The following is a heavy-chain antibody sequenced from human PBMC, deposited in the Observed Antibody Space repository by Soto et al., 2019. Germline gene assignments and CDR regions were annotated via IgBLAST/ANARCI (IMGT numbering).Heavy chain of an antibody. CDR2: IYYSGST. V-gene: IGHV4-31*03. CDR1: GGSISSGGYY. J-gene: IGHJ4*02. CDR3: ARSVLDSSGSIFDY. Sequence: QVQLQESGPGLVKPSQTLSLTCTVSGGSISSGGYYWSWIRQHPGKGLEWIGYIYYSGSTYYNPGLKSRVTISVDTSKNPFSLKLSSVTAADTAVYYCARSVLDSSGSIFDYWGQGTLVTVSS. D-gene: IGHD3-22*01.